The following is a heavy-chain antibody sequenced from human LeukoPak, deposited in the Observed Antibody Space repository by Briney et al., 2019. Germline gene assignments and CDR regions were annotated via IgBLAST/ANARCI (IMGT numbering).Heavy chain of an antibody. D-gene: IGHD5-18*01. CDR3: AVPTAIVTPLDYYDYGMDV. CDR2: IIPIFGIT. J-gene: IGHJ6*02. Sequence: SVKVSCKASGGTFSSYAISWVRQAPGQGLEWIGKIIPIFGITNYAQKFQGRVTLTPDKSTSTAYMELSSLRSEDTAVYYCAVPTAIVTPLDYYDYGMDVWGQGTTVTVSS. V-gene: IGHV1-69*04. CDR1: GGTFSSYA.